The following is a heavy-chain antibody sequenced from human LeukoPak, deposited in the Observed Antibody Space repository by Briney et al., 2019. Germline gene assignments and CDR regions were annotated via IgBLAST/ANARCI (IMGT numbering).Heavy chain of an antibody. CDR3: AVEYSDEGYYYYYMDV. J-gene: IGHJ6*03. Sequence: GASVKVSCKASGYTFTSYGISWVRQAPGQGLEWMGWISAYNGNTNYAQKLQGRVTMTTDTSTSTAYMELRSLRSDDTAVYYCAVEYSDEGYYYYYMDVWGKGTTVTVSS. D-gene: IGHD2/OR15-2a*01. V-gene: IGHV1-18*01. CDR1: GYTFTSYG. CDR2: ISAYNGNT.